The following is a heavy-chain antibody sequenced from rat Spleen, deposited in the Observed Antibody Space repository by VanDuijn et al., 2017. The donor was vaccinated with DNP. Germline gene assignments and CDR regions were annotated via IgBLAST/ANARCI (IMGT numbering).Heavy chain of an antibody. CDR1: GFSLTSNN. J-gene: IGHJ3*01. CDR2: IWNNGGT. D-gene: IGHD1-2*01. Sequence: QVQLKESGPGLVQPSQTLSLTCSVAGFSLTSNNVHWLRQPPGKGLEWMGVIWNNGGTRYNSVLKSRLRINKDTSKSQVFLKMNSLQTEDTATYYCARSPESSYIYFPWASWGQGTLVIVSS. V-gene: IGHV2-41*01. CDR3: ARSPESSYIYFPWAS.